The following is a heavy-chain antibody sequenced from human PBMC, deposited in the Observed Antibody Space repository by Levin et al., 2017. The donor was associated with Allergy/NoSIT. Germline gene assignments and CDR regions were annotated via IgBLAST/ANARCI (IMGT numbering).Heavy chain of an antibody. J-gene: IGHJ6*02. V-gene: IGHV3-15*01. CDR3: TSSRRGCSSTSCPAYYYYYYGMDV. CDR2: IKSKTDGGTT. D-gene: IGHD2-2*01. CDR1: GFTFSNAW. Sequence: GESLKISCAASGFTFSNAWMSWVRQAPGKGLEWVGRIKSKTDGGTTDYAAPVKGRFTISRDDSKNTLYLQMNSLKTEDTAVYYCTSSRRGCSSTSCPAYYYYYYGMDVWGQGTTVTVSS.